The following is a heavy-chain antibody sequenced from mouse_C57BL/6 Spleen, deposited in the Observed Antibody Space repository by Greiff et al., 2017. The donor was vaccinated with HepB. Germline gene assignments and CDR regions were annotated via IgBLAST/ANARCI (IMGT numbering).Heavy chain of an antibody. V-gene: IGHV1-69*01. Sequence: QVQLQQSGAELVMPGASVKLSCKASGYTFTSYWMHWVKQRPGQGLEWIGEIDPSDSYTNYTQKFKGKSTLTVDKSSSTAYMQLISLTSEDSAVYYCARRGSSLDWYFDVWGTGTTVTVSS. J-gene: IGHJ1*03. CDR2: IDPSDSYT. CDR1: GYTFTSYW. CDR3: ARRGSSLDWYFDV. D-gene: IGHD1-1*01.